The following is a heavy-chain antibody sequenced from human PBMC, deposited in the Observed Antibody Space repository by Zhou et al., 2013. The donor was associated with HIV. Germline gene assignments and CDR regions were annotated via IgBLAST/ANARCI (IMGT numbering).Heavy chain of an antibody. CDR3: ARDRGEGSFKFFYVMDV. CDR1: GVTSTSHT. D-gene: IGHD3-16*02. V-gene: IGHV1-69*16. CDR2: TVLRLGEV. J-gene: IGHJ6*04. Sequence: QVQPVQSGAEVRKPGSSVKVSCKTSGVTSTSHTVSWVRQVPGHGLEWMGGTVLRLGEVSYAQVFQDRVTITTDDARGTAHMELNSLRCEDTGVYYCARDRGEGSFKFFYVMDVWDGETTVTVSS.